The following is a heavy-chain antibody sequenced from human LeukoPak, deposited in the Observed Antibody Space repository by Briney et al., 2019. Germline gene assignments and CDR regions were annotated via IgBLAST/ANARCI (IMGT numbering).Heavy chain of an antibody. Sequence: GGSLRLSCAASGFTFSSYWMHWVRQAPGKGLVWVSRIKSDGTYTDYMDSVKGRFTISRDNAKNTLFLQMNSLRADDTAVYYCIRDDGNYGIDYWGQGTLVTVSS. CDR1: GFTFSSYW. CDR2: IKSDGTYT. J-gene: IGHJ4*02. D-gene: IGHD1-7*01. V-gene: IGHV3-74*01. CDR3: IRDDGNYGIDY.